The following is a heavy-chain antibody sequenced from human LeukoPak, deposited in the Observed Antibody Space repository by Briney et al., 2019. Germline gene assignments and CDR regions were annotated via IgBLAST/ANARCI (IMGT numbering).Heavy chain of an antibody. D-gene: IGHD6-13*01. CDR3: ARETQQLAVDY. CDR2: IYYSGST. Sequence: SETLSLTCTVSGGSISSYYWSWIRQPPRKGLEWIGYIYYSGSTNYNPSLKSRVTISVDTSKNQFSLKLSSMTAADTAVYYCARETQQLAVDYWGQGTLVTVSS. V-gene: IGHV4-59*01. J-gene: IGHJ4*02. CDR1: GGSISSYY.